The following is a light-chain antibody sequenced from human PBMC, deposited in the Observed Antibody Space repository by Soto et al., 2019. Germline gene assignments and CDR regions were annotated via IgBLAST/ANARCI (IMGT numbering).Light chain of an antibody. CDR2: WAS. Sequence: DIVMTQSPDSLAVSLGERATIKCKSSQSVLSSSDTKNYLAWYQQKPGQPPKLLIYWASTRKSGVPDRFSGSGSGTDFALTISSLQAEDVAVYYCQQYFGSPLTFGPGTKVDIK. CDR1: QSVLSSSDTKNY. J-gene: IGKJ3*01. CDR3: QQYFGSPLT. V-gene: IGKV4-1*01.